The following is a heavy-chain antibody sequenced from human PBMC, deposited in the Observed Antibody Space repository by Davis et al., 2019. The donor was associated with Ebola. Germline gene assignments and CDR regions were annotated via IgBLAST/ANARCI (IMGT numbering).Heavy chain of an antibody. CDR3: ARDHNSSGYYYRGDYYYGMDV. D-gene: IGHD3-22*01. Sequence: GESLKISCAASGFTVSSNYMSWVRQAPGKGLEWVSVIYSGGSTYYADSVKGRFTISRDNSKNTLYLQMNSLRAEDTAVYYCARDHNSSGYYYRGDYYYGMDVWGQGTTVTVSS. J-gene: IGHJ6*02. CDR2: IYSGGST. CDR1: GFTVSSNY. V-gene: IGHV3-53*01.